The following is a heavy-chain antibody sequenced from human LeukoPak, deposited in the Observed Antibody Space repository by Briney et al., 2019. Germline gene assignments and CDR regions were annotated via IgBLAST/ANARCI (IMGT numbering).Heavy chain of an antibody. CDR1: GFTFTSYA. J-gene: IGHJ4*02. D-gene: IGHD1-26*01. Sequence: GGSLRLSCAASGFTFTSYAMSWVRQAPGKGLEWVGHIKSKTDGGTTDYAAPVKGRFTISRDDSKNTLYLQMNSLKTEDTAVYYCSTGGRARELLRVDYWGQGALVTVSS. V-gene: IGHV3-15*01. CDR2: IKSKTDGGTT. CDR3: STGGRARELLRVDY.